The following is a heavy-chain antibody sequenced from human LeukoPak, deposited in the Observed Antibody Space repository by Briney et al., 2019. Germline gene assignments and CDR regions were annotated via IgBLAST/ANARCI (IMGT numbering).Heavy chain of an antibody. CDR1: GFTFSSYA. CDR3: ARKSLATRAMDF. J-gene: IGHJ4*02. Sequence: GGSLRLSCVASGFTFSSYAMNWVRQVPGKGLEWVSAVSHGDGSTFYADSVKGRFIISRDNSKNTLYLQMNSLSAEDTAIYYCARKSLATRAMDFWGQGTLVTVSS. V-gene: IGHV3-23*01. D-gene: IGHD6-6*01. CDR2: VSHGDGST.